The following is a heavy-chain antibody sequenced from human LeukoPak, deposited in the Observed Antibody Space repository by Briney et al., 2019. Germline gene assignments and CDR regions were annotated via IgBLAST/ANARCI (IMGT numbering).Heavy chain of an antibody. Sequence: PGRSLRLSCAASGFTLDDYAMHWVRQAPGKGLEWVTGISWNSGSIGYADSVKGRFTISRDNAKNSLYLQMNSLRAEDTALYYCARSYTYLGAFDIWGQGTMVTVSS. D-gene: IGHD1-14*01. CDR2: ISWNSGSI. CDR3: ARSYTYLGAFDI. V-gene: IGHV3-9*01. J-gene: IGHJ3*02. CDR1: GFTLDDYA.